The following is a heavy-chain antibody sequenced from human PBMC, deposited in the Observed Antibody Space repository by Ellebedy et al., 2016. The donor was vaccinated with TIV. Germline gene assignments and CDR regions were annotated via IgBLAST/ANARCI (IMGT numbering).Heavy chain of an antibody. CDR2: ISYSGDLM. J-gene: IGHJ4*02. V-gene: IGHV3-11*01. D-gene: IGHD6-13*01. Sequence: GESLKISCAASGFTFSGYYMSWFRQAPGKGPKWVSYISYSGDLMYYADSVKGRFTTSRDNAGNSLYLQMNSLRAEDTAVYYCARLGVIAAAGASDYWGQGTLVIVSS. CDR1: GFTFSGYY. CDR3: ARLGVIAAAGASDY.